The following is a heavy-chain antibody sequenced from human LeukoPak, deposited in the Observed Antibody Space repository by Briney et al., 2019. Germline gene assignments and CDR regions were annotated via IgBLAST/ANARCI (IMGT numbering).Heavy chain of an antibody. V-gene: IGHV1-18*01. CDR1: GYTFTSYG. J-gene: IGHJ3*02. D-gene: IGHD7-27*01. Sequence: EAPVKVSCKASGYTFTSYGISWVRQAPGQGLEWMGWISAYNGNTNYAQKLQGRVTMTTDTSTSTAYMELRSLRSDDTAVYYCARGDGRNWGYRDHAFDIWGQGTMVTVSS. CDR2: ISAYNGNT. CDR3: ARGDGRNWGYRDHAFDI.